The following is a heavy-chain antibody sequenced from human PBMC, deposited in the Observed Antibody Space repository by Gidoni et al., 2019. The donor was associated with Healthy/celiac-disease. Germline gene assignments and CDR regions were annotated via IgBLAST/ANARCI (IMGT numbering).Heavy chain of an antibody. J-gene: IGHJ4*02. D-gene: IGHD2-2*01. Sequence: QVQLQQWGAGLLKPSETLSLTCAVYGGSFSGYYWSWIRQPPGKGLEWIGEINHSGSTNYNPSLKSRVTISVDTSKNQFSLKLSSVTAADTAVYYCASGTRYCSSTSCPDYWGQGTLVTVSS. CDR3: ASGTRYCSSTSCPDY. V-gene: IGHV4-34*01. CDR1: GGSFSGYY. CDR2: INHSGST.